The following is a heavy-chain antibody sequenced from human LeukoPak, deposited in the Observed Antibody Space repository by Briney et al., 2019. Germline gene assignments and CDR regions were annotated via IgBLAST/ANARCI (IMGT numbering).Heavy chain of an antibody. CDR2: INHSGST. V-gene: IGHV4-34*01. J-gene: IGHJ4*02. Sequence: SETLSLTCAVYGGSFSGYYWSWIRQPPGKGLEWIGEINHSGSTKYNPSLKSRVTISVDTSNNQFSQKLSSVTAADTAVYYCARGDYDILTGYPRPFDYWGQGTLVTVSS. D-gene: IGHD3-9*01. CDR3: ARGDYDILTGYPRPFDY. CDR1: GGSFSGYY.